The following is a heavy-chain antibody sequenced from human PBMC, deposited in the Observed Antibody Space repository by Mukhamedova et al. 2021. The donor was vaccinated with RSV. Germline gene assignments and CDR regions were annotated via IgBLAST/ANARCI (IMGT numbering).Heavy chain of an antibody. V-gene: IGHV5-51*01. J-gene: IGHJ4*02. Sequence: EYMGIIYPGDSSAAYRPSLQGQVTISADKSISAAYLQWSSLKASDTAIYYCARLYCGSTSCYSGSSYYFDYWGQGTLVTVSS. CDR2: IYPGDSSA. CDR3: ARLYCGSTSCYSGSSYYFDY. D-gene: IGHD2-2*02.